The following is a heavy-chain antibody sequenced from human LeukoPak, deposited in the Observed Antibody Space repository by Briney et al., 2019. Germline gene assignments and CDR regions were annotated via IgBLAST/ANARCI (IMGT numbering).Heavy chain of an antibody. Sequence: GGSLRLSCAASGFTFNTYSMNWVRQAPGKGLEWVSFIFRSGSSIYYADSVKGRFTISRDNAKNSLSLQMNSLRAEDTAAYYCARGWRYFDCWGQGTLVTVSS. D-gene: IGHD3-9*01. V-gene: IGHV3-21*01. CDR3: ARGWRYFDC. CDR2: IFRSGSSI. J-gene: IGHJ4*02. CDR1: GFTFNTYS.